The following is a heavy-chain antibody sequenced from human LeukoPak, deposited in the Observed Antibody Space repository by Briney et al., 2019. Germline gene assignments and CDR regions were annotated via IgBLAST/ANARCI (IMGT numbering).Heavy chain of an antibody. Sequence: ASVKVSCKASGYTFTSYGISWVRQAPGQGLEWMGWISAYNGNTNYAQKLQGRVTMTTDTSTSTAYMELRSLRSDDTAVYYCASPRYYYDSSGYLGPYFDYWGQGTLVTVSS. V-gene: IGHV1-18*01. CDR1: GYTFTSYG. J-gene: IGHJ4*02. CDR3: ASPRYYYDSSGYLGPYFDY. CDR2: ISAYNGNT. D-gene: IGHD3-22*01.